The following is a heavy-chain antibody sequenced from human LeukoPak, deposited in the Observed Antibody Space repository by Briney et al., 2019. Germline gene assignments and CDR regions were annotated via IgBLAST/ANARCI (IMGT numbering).Heavy chain of an antibody. D-gene: IGHD3-3*01. Sequence: GGSLRLSCAASGFTFSSYEMNWVRQAPGKGLEWVGFIRSKAYGGTTEYAASVKGRFTISRDDSKSIAYLQMNSLKTEDTAVYYCTREQRVGEEWFLDWGQGTLVTVSS. V-gene: IGHV3-49*04. CDR2: IRSKAYGGTT. CDR1: GFTFSSYE. CDR3: TREQRVGEEWFLD. J-gene: IGHJ4*02.